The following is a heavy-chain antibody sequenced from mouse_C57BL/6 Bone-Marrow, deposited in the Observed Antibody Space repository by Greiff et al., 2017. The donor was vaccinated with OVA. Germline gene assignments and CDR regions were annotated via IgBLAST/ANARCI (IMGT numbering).Heavy chain of an antibody. J-gene: IGHJ3*01. Sequence: VKLMESGAELVKPGASVKLSCKASGYTFTSYWMHWVKQRPGQGLEWIGMIHPNSGSTNYNEKFKSKATLTVDKSSSTAYMQLSSLTSEDSAVYYCARRDSNYEAWFAYWGQGTLVTVSA. CDR3: ARRDSNYEAWFAY. V-gene: IGHV1-64*01. CDR2: IHPNSGST. CDR1: GYTFTSYW. D-gene: IGHD2-5*01.